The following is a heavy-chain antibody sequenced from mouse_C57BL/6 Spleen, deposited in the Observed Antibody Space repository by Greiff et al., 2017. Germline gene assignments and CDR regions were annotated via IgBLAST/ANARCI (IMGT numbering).Heavy chain of an antibody. V-gene: IGHV1-80*01. D-gene: IGHD2-3*01. Sequence: VQLQESGAELVKPGASVKISCKASGYAFSSYWMNWVKQRPGKGLEWIGQIYPGDGDTNYNGKFKGKATLTADKSSSTAYMQLSSLTSEDSEVYFCARSSYDPYYAMDYWGQGTSVTVSS. CDR2: IYPGDGDT. CDR3: ARSSYDPYYAMDY. J-gene: IGHJ4*01. CDR1: GYAFSSYW.